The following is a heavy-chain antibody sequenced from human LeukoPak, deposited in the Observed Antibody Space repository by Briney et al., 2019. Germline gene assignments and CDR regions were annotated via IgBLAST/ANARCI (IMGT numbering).Heavy chain of an antibody. CDR3: ARGIGY. Sequence: PSQTLSLTCTVSGGSISSGGYYWSWIQPPGKGLEWIGYIYHSGSTYYNPSLKSRVTISVDRSKNQFSLKLSSVTAADTAVYYCARGIGYWGQGTLVTVSS. J-gene: IGHJ4*02. V-gene: IGHV4-30-2*01. CDR1: GGSISSGGYY. CDR2: IYHSGST.